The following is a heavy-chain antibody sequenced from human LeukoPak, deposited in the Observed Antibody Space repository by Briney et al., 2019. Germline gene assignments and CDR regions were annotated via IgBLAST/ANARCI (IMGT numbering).Heavy chain of an antibody. J-gene: IGHJ5*02. CDR3: ARSHWSHDSTGYYDNWFDP. CDR1: GFTFSNYA. Sequence: GGSLRLSCAASGFTFSNYAMHWVRQAPGKGLEWVALISLVGNNEYYADSVKGRFTISRDNSKNTLYLQMNSLRPEDTAVYYCARSHWSHDSTGYYDNWFDPWGQGTLVTVSS. V-gene: IGHV3-30-3*01. CDR2: ISLVGNNE. D-gene: IGHD3-22*01.